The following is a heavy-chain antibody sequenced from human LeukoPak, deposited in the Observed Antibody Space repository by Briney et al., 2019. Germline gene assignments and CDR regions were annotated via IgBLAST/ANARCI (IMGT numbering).Heavy chain of an antibody. CDR3: ARPTMVRGVITNWFDP. D-gene: IGHD3-10*01. J-gene: IGHJ5*02. Sequence: GESLKISCKGSGYTFTSYWIGWVRQMPGKGLEWMGIIYPGDSDTRYSPSFQGQVTISADKSINTAYLQWSSLKASDTAMYYCARPTMVRGVITNWFDPRGQGTLVTVSS. CDR2: IYPGDSDT. V-gene: IGHV5-51*01. CDR1: GYTFTSYW.